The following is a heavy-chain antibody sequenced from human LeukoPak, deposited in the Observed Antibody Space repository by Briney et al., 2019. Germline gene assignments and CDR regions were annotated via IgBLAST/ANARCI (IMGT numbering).Heavy chain of an antibody. D-gene: IGHD4-17*01. V-gene: IGHV2-5*01. Sequence: ESGPTLVDPTQTLTLTCTFSGFSLSTSGVAVGWSRQPPGGALEWLALIYWNDGKYYSPSLKSRLTIAKDTSKNQVVLTMTNMDPVGTATFYCARRRSPSNGDWFDPWGQGTLVTVSS. CDR1: GFSLSTSGVA. J-gene: IGHJ5*02. CDR2: IYWNDGK. CDR3: ARRRSPSNGDWFDP.